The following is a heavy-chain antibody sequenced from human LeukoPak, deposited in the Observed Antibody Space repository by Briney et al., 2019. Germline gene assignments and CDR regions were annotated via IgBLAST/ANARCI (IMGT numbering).Heavy chain of an antibody. CDR2: INHSGST. V-gene: IGHV4-34*01. CDR1: GGSFSGYY. J-gene: IGHJ6*02. CDR3: ARGRLRFLEWFPTLNGMDV. Sequence: PSETLSLTCAVYGGSFSGYYWSWIRQPPGKGLEWIGEINHSGSTNYNPSLKSRVTISVDTSKNQFSLKLSSVTAADTAVYYCARGRLRFLEWFPTLNGMDVWGQGTTVTVSS. D-gene: IGHD3-3*01.